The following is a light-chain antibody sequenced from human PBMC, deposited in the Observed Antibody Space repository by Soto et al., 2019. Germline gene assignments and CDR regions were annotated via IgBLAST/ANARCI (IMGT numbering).Light chain of an antibody. J-gene: IGKJ3*01. CDR1: QSISSW. V-gene: IGKV1-5*03. CDR3: QKYNTYSS. CDR2: KAS. Sequence: DIQMTQSPSTLSASVGDRVTITCRASQSISSWLSWYQQKPGKAPTLLIYKASTLKSEVSTRISGSGSVTVITSTIRRLQSDVFSTYYYQKYNTYSSFGPGTKVDIK.